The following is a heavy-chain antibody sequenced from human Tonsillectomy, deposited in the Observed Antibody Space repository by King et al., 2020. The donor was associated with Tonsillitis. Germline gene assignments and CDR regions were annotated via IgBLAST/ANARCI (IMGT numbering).Heavy chain of an antibody. D-gene: IGHD4-11*01. CDR2: IYTGGST. V-gene: IGHV3-66*01. J-gene: IGHJ5*02. CDR3: ARGPTTSYYET. Sequence: EVQLVESGGGLVQPGGSLRLSCAASGFTVSSNYMSWVRQAPGKGLQWVSIIYTGGSTYYADSVKGRFTISRDNSKNTVSLQMNSLSAEDTAVYYCARGPTTSYYETWGQGTLVTVSS. CDR1: GFTVSSNY.